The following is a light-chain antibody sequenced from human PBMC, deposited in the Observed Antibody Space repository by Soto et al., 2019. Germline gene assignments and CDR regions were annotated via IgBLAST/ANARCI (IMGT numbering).Light chain of an antibody. CDR3: QHYDRSPPVP. CDR2: GAS. Sequence: EIELTQSPCILSLSKGERASLSCGASQSISSRFLAWYQQKPGHAPRLLIYGASSWATGIPDRFSGTGLGAGFTLIISSLEPEDFAVYYCQHYDRSPPVPFGQGTLPAVK. J-gene: IGKJ5*01. V-gene: IGKV3-20*01. CDR1: QSISSRF.